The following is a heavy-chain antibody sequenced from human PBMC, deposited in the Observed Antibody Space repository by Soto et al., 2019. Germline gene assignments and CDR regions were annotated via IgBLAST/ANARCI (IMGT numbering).Heavy chain of an antibody. Sequence: SQTLSLTCSVSGDSISKPEYFWAWIRQPPGQALEYIGYIYKSATTYYNPSFESRVAISVDTSKSQFSLNVTSVTAADTAVYFCARGRYCLTGRCFPNWFDSWGQGALVTSPQ. D-gene: IGHD7-27*01. V-gene: IGHV4-30-4*01. CDR2: IYKSATT. CDR3: ARGRYCLTGRCFPNWFDS. J-gene: IGHJ5*01. CDR1: GDSISKPEYF.